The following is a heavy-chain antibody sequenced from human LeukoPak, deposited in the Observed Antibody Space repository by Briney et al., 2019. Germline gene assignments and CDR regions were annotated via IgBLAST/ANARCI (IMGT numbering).Heavy chain of an antibody. J-gene: IGHJ4*02. CDR2: ITGDGSRT. CDR1: GFTFSSYW. Sequence: GGSLRLSCAASGFTFSSYWMHWARQAPGKGLVWVSRITGDGSRTSYADSVKGRFTISRDNAKNTLFLQSNSLRAEDTAVYYCARDRSYSVDYWGQGTLVTVSS. CDR3: ARDRSYSVDY. D-gene: IGHD3-10*01. V-gene: IGHV3-74*01.